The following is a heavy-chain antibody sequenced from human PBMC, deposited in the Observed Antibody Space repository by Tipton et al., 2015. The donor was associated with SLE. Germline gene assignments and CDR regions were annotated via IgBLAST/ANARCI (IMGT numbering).Heavy chain of an antibody. D-gene: IGHD6-13*01. CDR2: IHYTGST. CDR3: ARGLSGYSSSWFYYYYGMDV. CDR1: GGSISSYY. J-gene: IGHJ6*02. V-gene: IGHV4-59*12. Sequence: TLSLTCTVSGGSISSYYWSWIRQPPGKGLEWIGYIHYTGSTYYNPSLQSRVTISADTSKNQFSLRLSSVTAADTAVYYCARGLSGYSSSWFYYYYGMDVWGQGTTVTVSS.